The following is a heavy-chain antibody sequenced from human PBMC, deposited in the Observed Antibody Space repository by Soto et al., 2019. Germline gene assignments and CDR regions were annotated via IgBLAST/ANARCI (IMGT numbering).Heavy chain of an antibody. V-gene: IGHV3-11*01. D-gene: IGHD3-3*01. CDR2: ISSSGSTI. CDR3: ARVSSAYYDFWSGYPYWYFDL. J-gene: IGHJ2*01. CDR1: GFTFSDYY. Sequence: QVQLVESGGGLVKPGGSLRLSCAASGFTFSDYYMSWIRQAPGKGLEWVSYISSSGSTIYYADSVKGRFTISRDNAKKSLYLQMNSLRAEDTAVYYCARVSSAYYDFWSGYPYWYFDLWGRGTLVTVSS.